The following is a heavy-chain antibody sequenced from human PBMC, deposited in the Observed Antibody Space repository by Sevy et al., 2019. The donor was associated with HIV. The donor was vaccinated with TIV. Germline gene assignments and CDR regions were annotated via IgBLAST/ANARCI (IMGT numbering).Heavy chain of an antibody. CDR2: ISSSGSTI. J-gene: IGHJ6*04. CDR3: ARVVVVVPAATGRGMDV. CDR1: GFTFSSYE. Sequence: GGSLRLSCAASGFTFSSYEMNWVRQAPGKGLEWVSYISSSGSTIYYADSVKGRFTISRDNAKSSLYLQLNSLRAEDTAVYYGARVVVVVPAATGRGMDVWGKGTTVTVSS. D-gene: IGHD2-2*01. V-gene: IGHV3-48*03.